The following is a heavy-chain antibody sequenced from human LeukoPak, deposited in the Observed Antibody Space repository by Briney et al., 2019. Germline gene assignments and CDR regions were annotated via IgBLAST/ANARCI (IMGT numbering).Heavy chain of an antibody. CDR1: GFTFSSYA. V-gene: IGHV3-30-3*01. J-gene: IGHJ6*02. CDR2: ISYDGSNK. D-gene: IGHD5-18*01. CDR3: ARAPDTAMAYYYYGMDV. Sequence: GRSLRLSCAASGFTFSSYAMHWVRQAPGKGLEWVAVISYDGSNKYYADSVEGRFTISRDNSKNTLYLQMNSLRAEDTAVYYCARAPDTAMAYYYYGMDVWGQGTTVTVSS.